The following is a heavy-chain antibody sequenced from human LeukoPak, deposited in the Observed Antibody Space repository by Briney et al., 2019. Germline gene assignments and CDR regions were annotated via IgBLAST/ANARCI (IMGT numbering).Heavy chain of an antibody. CDR2: IKSNAAGGTT. D-gene: IGHD6-19*01. J-gene: IGHJ4*02. Sequence: GGSLRLSCAAFGFTFNDAWMGWVRQAPGKGLEWVGRIKSNAAGGTTNYAAPVEGRFSISRDDSQNTLYLQMNSLKTEDTAVYFCTADEPGYSSLLDYWGQGTLVTVSS. CDR1: GFTFNDAW. V-gene: IGHV3-15*01. CDR3: TADEPGYSSLLDY.